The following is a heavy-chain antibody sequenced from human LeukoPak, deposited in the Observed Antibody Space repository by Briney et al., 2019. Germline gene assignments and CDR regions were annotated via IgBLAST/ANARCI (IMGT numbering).Heavy chain of an antibody. CDR1: GGSFSGYY. J-gene: IGHJ6*04. Sequence: SETLSLTCAVYGGSFSGYYWSWIRQPPGKGLEWIGEINHSGSTNYNPSLKSRVTISVDTSKNQFSLKLSSVTAADTAVYYCARERRYYDFWSGYYDPRYYYGMDVWGKGTTVTVSS. V-gene: IGHV4-34*01. CDR2: INHSGST. D-gene: IGHD3-3*01. CDR3: ARERRYYDFWSGYYDPRYYYGMDV.